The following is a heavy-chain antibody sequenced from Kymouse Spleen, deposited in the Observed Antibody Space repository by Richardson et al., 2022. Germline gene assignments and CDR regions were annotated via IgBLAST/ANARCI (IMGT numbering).Heavy chain of an antibody. V-gene: IGHV1-8*01. D-gene: IGHD3-3*01. CDR1: GYTFTSYD. CDR3: ARGYDFWSGYYTGYYYYYGMDV. CDR2: MNPNSGNT. J-gene: IGHJ6*02. Sequence: QVQLVQSGAEVKKPGASVKVSCKASGYTFTSYDINWVRQATGQGLEWMGWMNPNSGNTGYAQKFQGRVTMTRNTSISTAYMELSSLRSEDTAVYYCARGYDFWSGYYTGYYYYYGMDVWGQGTTVTVSS.